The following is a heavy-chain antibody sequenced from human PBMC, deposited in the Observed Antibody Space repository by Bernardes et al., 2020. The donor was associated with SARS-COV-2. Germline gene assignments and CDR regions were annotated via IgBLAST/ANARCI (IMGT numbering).Heavy chain of an antibody. D-gene: IGHD3-10*01. J-gene: IGHJ6*02. CDR1: GYTFTGYY. V-gene: IGHV1-2*02. CDR2: INPNSGGT. CDR3: AREAMVPPSYGMDV. Sequence: ASMKVSCKASGYTFTGYYMHWVRQAPGQGLEWMGWINPNSGGTNYAQKFQGRVTMTRDTSITTAYMEVSRLRSDDTAVYYCAREAMVPPSYGMDVWGQGTTVTVSS.